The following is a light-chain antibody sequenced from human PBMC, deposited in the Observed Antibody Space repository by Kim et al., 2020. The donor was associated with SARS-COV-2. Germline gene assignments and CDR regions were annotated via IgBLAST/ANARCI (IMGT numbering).Light chain of an antibody. V-gene: IGLV2-14*01. CDR2: EVN. J-gene: IGLJ3*02. CDR1: SSDVGRYNY. CDR3: TSYTRSDTWV. Sequence: GQSITVSCSGTSSDVGRYNYVSWYQQHPGKVPKLLIYEVNKRPSGASDRFSGSKSGNTASLTISGLHAEDEADYYCTSYTRSDTWVFGGGTQLTVL.